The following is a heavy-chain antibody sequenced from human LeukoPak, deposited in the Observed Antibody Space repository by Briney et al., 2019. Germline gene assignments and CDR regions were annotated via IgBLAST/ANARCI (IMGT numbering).Heavy chain of an antibody. J-gene: IGHJ4*02. Sequence: PGGTLRLSCAASGFTFKSYDMSWVRQVPGKGLEWVSSISSSSSYIYYADSVKGRFTISRDNAKNSLYLQMNSLRAEDTAVYYCARDTPRLAVAPTIDYWGQGTLVTVSS. CDR2: ISSSSSYI. CDR1: GFTFKSYD. CDR3: ARDTPRLAVAPTIDY. V-gene: IGHV3-21*01. D-gene: IGHD6-19*01.